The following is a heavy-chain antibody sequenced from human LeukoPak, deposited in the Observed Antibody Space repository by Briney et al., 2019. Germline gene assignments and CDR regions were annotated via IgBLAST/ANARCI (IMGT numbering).Heavy chain of an antibody. Sequence: SQTLSLTCTVSGGSISGGGYYWSWIRQHPGKGLEWIGYIYYSGSTYYNPSLKSRVTISVDTSKNQFSLKLSSVTAADTAVYYCASAPPEEDAFDIWGQGTMVTVSS. V-gene: IGHV4-31*03. CDR2: IYYSGST. CDR3: ASAPPEEDAFDI. J-gene: IGHJ3*02. CDR1: GGSISGGGYY.